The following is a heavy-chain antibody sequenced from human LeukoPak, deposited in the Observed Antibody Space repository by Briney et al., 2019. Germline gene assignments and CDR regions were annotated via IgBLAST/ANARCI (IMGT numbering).Heavy chain of an antibody. CDR1: GFTFSSYS. D-gene: IGHD2-2*01. Sequence: GGSLRLSCAASGFTFSSYSMNWVRQAPEKGLEWVSYIGSSGTTIYYADSVKGRFTISRDNAKNSLYLQMNSLRAEDTAVYYCARDRSRMIWGQGTLVTVSS. CDR3: ARDRSRMI. CDR2: IGSSGTTI. J-gene: IGHJ4*02. V-gene: IGHV3-48*01.